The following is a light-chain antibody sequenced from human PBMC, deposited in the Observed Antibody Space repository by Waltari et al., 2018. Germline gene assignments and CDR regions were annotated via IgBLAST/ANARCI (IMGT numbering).Light chain of an antibody. CDR1: QSVLSSSNNKNF. CDR2: WAS. Sequence: DIVMTQSPDSLTVSLGARATVNCKSSQSVLSSSNNKNFLAWYQQKPGQPPKLLIYWASTRGSGVPDRFSGSGSGTDFTLTISSLQAEDVAVYYCQQYYITPPTFGQGTKVEIK. CDR3: QQYYITPPT. V-gene: IGKV4-1*01. J-gene: IGKJ1*01.